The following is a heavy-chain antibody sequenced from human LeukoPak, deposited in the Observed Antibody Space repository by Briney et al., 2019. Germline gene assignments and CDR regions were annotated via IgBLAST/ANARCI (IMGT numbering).Heavy chain of an antibody. CDR3: AKDVSSGYYDHFDY. CDR1: GFTFSSYA. D-gene: IGHD3-22*01. CDR2: ISGSGGST. Sequence: GGSLSLSCAASGFTFSSYAMSWVRQAPGKGLEWVSAISGSGGSTYYADPVKGRFTISRDNSKNTLYLQMNSLRAEDTAVYYCAKDVSSGYYDHFDYWGQGTLVTVSS. J-gene: IGHJ4*02. V-gene: IGHV3-23*01.